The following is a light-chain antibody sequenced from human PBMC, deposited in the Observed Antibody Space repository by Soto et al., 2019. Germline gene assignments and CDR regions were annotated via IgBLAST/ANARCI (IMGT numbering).Light chain of an antibody. CDR3: QQYSDLPMT. CDR1: QRISSTY. Sequence: EIVLTQSPGTLSLSPGERATLSCRASQRISSTYLAWYQQKPGQAPRLLMYETSTRATGIPARFSGGGSGTDFTLTISRLEPEDFAVYFCQQYSDLPMTFGQGTLLEIK. CDR2: ETS. J-gene: IGKJ5*01. V-gene: IGKV3-20*01.